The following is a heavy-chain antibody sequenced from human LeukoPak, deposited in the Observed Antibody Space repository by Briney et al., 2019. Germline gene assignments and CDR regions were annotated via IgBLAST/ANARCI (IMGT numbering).Heavy chain of an antibody. Sequence: ASVEVSCKASGYTFTSHYMHWVRQAPGQGLEWMGIINPSGGSTSYAQKFQGRVTMTRDTSTSTVYMELSSLRSEDTAVYYCARAPVRQGYYFDYWGQGTLVTVSS. V-gene: IGHV1-46*01. CDR3: ARAPVRQGYYFDY. CDR2: INPSGGST. CDR1: GYTFTSHY. J-gene: IGHJ4*02. D-gene: IGHD3-10*01.